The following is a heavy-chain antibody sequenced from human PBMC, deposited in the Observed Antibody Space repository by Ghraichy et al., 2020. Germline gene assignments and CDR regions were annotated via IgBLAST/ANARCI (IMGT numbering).Heavy chain of an antibody. CDR1: GYTFTGYY. CDR3: ARDDGDSVFDY. CDR2: INPNSGGT. J-gene: IGHJ4*02. D-gene: IGHD4-17*01. Sequence: ASVKVSCKASGYTFTGYYMHWVRQAPGQGLDWMGRINPNSGGTNYAQKFQGRVTMTRDTSISTAYMELSRLRSDDTAVYYCARDDGDSVFDYWGQGTLVTVSS. V-gene: IGHV1-2*06.